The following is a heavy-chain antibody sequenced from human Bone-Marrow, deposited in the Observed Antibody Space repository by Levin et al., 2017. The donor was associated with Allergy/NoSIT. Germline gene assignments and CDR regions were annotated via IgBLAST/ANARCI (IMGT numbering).Heavy chain of an antibody. Sequence: TGGSLRLSCAASGFTFSDYVMSWVRQAPGKGLEWVSTISESGGNTHYADSVQGRLTISRDNSKNTLYLQMKSLRAEDTAMYYCAIDAQHYSYESSGYQTFHYWGQGALVTVSS. CDR3: AIDAQHYSYESSGYQTFHY. V-gene: IGHV3-23*01. J-gene: IGHJ4*02. CDR2: ISESGGNT. CDR1: GFTFSDYV. D-gene: IGHD3-22*01.